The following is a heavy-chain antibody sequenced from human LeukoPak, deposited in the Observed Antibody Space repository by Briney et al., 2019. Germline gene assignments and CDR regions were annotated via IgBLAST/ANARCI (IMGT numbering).Heavy chain of an antibody. Sequence: GGSLRLSCAASGFTFSSYSMNWVRQAPGKGLDWVSSISSSSSYIYYADPVKGRFTISRDNAKNSLYLQMNSLRAEDTAVYYCARDQRSNKQLGYWGQGTLVTVSS. J-gene: IGHJ4*02. CDR2: ISSSSSYI. D-gene: IGHD6-13*01. CDR1: GFTFSSYS. CDR3: ARDQRSNKQLGY. V-gene: IGHV3-21*01.